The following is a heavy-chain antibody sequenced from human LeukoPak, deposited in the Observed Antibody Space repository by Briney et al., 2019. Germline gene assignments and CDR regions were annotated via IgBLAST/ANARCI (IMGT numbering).Heavy chain of an antibody. V-gene: IGHV4-34*01. D-gene: IGHD3-22*01. Sequence: PSETLSLTCAVYGGSFSGYYWGWIRQPPGKGLEYIGTMSYSGSTYNNPSLKSRVTISVDASKNQFSLKLRSVTAADTAVYYCARRSYSAWFDPWGQGTLVTVSP. J-gene: IGHJ5*02. CDR2: MSYSGST. CDR1: GGSFSGYY. CDR3: ARRSYSAWFDP.